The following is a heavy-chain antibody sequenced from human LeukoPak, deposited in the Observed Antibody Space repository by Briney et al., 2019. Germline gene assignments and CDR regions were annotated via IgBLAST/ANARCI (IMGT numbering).Heavy chain of an antibody. CDR1: GSSFSGYY. CDR3: AREPGWTIAARPFDY. CDR2: INHSGST. V-gene: IGHV4-34*01. J-gene: IGHJ4*02. Sequence: PSETLSLTCGVYGSSFSGYYWSWIRQAPGKGLEWIGEINHSGSTNYNASLKSRVTISVDTSRKQFSLKLSSVTAADSAMYYCAREPGWTIAARPFDYCGQGTLVTVSS. D-gene: IGHD6-6*01.